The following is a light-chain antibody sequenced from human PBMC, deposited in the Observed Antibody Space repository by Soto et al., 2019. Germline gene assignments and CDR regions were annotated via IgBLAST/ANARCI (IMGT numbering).Light chain of an antibody. CDR2: GAS. CDR3: QQYTVWPIT. CDR1: QSVSNN. V-gene: IGKV3D-15*01. J-gene: IGKJ4*02. Sequence: EIVLTQSPATLSVSPGERAALSCRASQSVSNNLAWYQQKPGQPPRLLIFGASTRATGIPARFSGSGSEAEFALPISTLQSADFAVYYCQQYTVWPITFGEENKVEIK.